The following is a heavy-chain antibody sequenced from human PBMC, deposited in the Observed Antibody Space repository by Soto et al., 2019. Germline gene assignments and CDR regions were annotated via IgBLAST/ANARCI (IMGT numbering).Heavy chain of an antibody. J-gene: IGHJ6*03. CDR2: IGTAGDT. V-gene: IGHV3-13*01. CDR1: GFTFSSYD. Sequence: GGSLRLSCAASGFTFSSYDMHWVRQATGKGLVWVSAIGTAGDTYYPGSVKGRFTISRENAKNSLYLQMNSLRAGDTAVYYCARAGATVTTRNYYYMDVWGKGTTVTVSS. D-gene: IGHD4-17*01. CDR3: ARAGATVTTRNYYYMDV.